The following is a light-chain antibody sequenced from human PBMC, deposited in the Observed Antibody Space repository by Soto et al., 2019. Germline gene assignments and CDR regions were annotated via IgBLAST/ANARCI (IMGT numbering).Light chain of an antibody. CDR3: SSYTSSRTYV. CDR2: DVS. J-gene: IGLJ1*01. CDR1: SSDIGGYDY. Sequence: QSALTQPASVSGSPGQSVTISCKGTSSDIGGYDYVSWYQQHPGKAPKLMIYDVSNRPSGVSNRFSGSKSGNTASLTISGLQAEDESDYYCSSYTSSRTYVFGTGTQLTVL. V-gene: IGLV2-14*01.